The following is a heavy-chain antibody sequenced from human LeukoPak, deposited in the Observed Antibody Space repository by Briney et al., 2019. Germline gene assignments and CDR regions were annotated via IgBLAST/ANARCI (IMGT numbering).Heavy chain of an antibody. CDR1: GFTFSSYA. CDR2: ISGSGGST. D-gene: IGHD2-2*01. J-gene: IGHJ6*03. Sequence: GGSLRLSCAASGFTFSSYAMSWVRQAPGKGLEWVSAISGSGGSTYYADSVKGRFTISRDNSKNTLYLQMNRLRAEDTAVYYCAKDSIVVVPAAVFYMDVWGKGTTVTVSS. V-gene: IGHV3-23*01. CDR3: AKDSIVVVPAAVFYMDV.